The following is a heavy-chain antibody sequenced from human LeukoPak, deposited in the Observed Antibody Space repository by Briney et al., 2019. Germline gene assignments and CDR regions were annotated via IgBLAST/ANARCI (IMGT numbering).Heavy chain of an antibody. D-gene: IGHD3/OR15-3a*01. J-gene: IGHJ4*02. V-gene: IGHV3-53*01. Sequence: PGGSLRLSCAASGFIFSNYAMSWVRQAPGKGLEWVSGIYSGGSTYYADSVKGRFTISRDNSKNTLYLQMNSLRAEDTAVYYCARAGLVYYFDYWGQGTLVTVSS. CDR3: ARAGLVYYFDY. CDR1: GFIFSNYA. CDR2: IYSGGST.